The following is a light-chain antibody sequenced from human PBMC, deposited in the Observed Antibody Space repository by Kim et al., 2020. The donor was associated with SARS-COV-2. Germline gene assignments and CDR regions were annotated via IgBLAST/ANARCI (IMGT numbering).Light chain of an antibody. CDR1: SRHVGGYNY. Sequence: VQSLTICCTGTSRHVGGYNYVSWYQQHPGKAPKLIIYDVTKRPSGVSKRFSGSKSDNAASLTISGLQAEDEADYFCNSRTSSYTLVFGGGTKLTV. CDR3: NSRTSSYTLV. CDR2: DVT. V-gene: IGLV2-14*03. J-gene: IGLJ3*02.